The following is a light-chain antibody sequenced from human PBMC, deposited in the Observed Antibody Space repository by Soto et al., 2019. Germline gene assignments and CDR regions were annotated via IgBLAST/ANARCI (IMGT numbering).Light chain of an antibody. CDR3: QQSYNTSPIT. J-gene: IGKJ5*01. V-gene: IGKV1-39*01. CDR1: QGISTY. CDR2: GAS. Sequence: DIQMTQSPSTLSASXXXXXXXXXXXSQGISTYLAWYQQKPGKAPKLLIYGASTLQSGVPSRFSGSGSGTDFTLTISGLQPEDFASYYCQQSYNTSPITFGQGTRLEIK.